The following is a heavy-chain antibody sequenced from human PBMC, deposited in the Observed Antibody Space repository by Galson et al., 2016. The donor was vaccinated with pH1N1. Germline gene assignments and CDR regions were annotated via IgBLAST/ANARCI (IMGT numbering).Heavy chain of an antibody. Sequence: SLRLSCAASGFTFSAYWMHWVRQAPGKGLVWVSRVYTDGGSTGYADSVRGRFTISRDNAKNTLYLQMSSLRAEDTAVYYCARGDYVGYFVDQWGQGTLVAVSS. CDR3: ARGDYVGYFVDQ. CDR1: GFTFSAYW. CDR2: VYTDGGST. D-gene: IGHD4-23*01. V-gene: IGHV3-74*01. J-gene: IGHJ4*02.